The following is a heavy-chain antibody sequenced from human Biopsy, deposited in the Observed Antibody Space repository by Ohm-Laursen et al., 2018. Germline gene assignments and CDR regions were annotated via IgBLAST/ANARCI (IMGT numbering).Heavy chain of an antibody. CDR1: GGSISNYY. CDR2: FSIEDRT. V-gene: IGHV4-59*01. J-gene: IGHJ4*02. Sequence: SQTLSLTCTVSGGSISNYYWTWIRQPPGKGLEWIGYFSIEDRTSYNSSLKSRVTISAYTSKNQFSLRLSSVTAADTAVYDCALGGRGYVNIDYWGQGALVTVSS. CDR3: ALGGRGYVNIDY. D-gene: IGHD3-10*01.